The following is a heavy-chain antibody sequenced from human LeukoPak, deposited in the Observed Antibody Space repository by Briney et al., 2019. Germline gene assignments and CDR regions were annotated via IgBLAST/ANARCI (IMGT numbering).Heavy chain of an antibody. D-gene: IGHD3-16*01. CDR1: VDTFSRSV. CDR2: TTPMFGTT. Sequence: SVKVSCKSSVDTFSRSVITWVRPAPGQGFEWVGATTPMFGTTNYPQKFQGRVIISADESSRTGYMELRSLRSDDTAVYYCARGVRFLGGYFYYMDVWGKGTTVIVS. CDR3: ARGVRFLGGYFYYMDV. V-gene: IGHV1-69*13. J-gene: IGHJ6*03.